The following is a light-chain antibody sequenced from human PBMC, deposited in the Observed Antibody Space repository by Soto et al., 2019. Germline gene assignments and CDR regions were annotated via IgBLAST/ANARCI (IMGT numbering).Light chain of an antibody. J-gene: IGKJ4*02. CDR2: GSV. V-gene: IGKV3-15*01. CDR1: QSVSSD. Sequence: EVVMPQSPDTLSVSAGERATLSCRASQSVSSDLSWSQQKLGQAPRVRMCGSVSRAACISARFRGRGSGTEFSLTICSIQSEDVAIYYCQQYKNWPRTFGGGTKVHIK. CDR3: QQYKNWPRT.